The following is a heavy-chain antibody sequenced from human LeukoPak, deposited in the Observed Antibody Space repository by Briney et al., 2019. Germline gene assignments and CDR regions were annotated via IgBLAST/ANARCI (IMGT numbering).Heavy chain of an antibody. V-gene: IGHV1-2*02. CDR1: GYTFTVDY. J-gene: IGHJ4*02. CDR2: INPNIRGT. D-gene: IGHD5-12*01. Sequence: GASVRVSFEASGYTFTVDYMHWVRQAPGQGRGWIGWINPNIRGTNYAQKFQGRVTMTSHPSIRTPYLELTRLRSDDTAVYYCARPYEALDFDYWGQGTLVTVSS. CDR3: ARPYEALDFDY.